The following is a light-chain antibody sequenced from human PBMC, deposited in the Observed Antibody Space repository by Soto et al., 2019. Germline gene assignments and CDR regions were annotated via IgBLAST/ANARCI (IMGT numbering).Light chain of an antibody. Sequence: QSVLTQPPSASGSPGQSVTISCTGTSSDVGGYNSVSWYQQHPGKAPKLMIYEVNKRPSGVPDRFSGSKSGNTASLTVSGLQAEDEADYYCISYVDNNNGYVAIGGGTKLTVL. J-gene: IGLJ2*01. CDR2: EVN. CDR1: SSDVGGYNS. V-gene: IGLV2-8*01. CDR3: ISYVDNNNGYVA.